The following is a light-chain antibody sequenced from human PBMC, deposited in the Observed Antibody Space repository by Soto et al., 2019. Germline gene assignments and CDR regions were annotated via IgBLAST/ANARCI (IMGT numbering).Light chain of an antibody. Sequence: EIVMTQSPANLSVSPGERATLSCRASQSVSSNLAWYQQKPGQGPRLLIYGASTSATSIPARFSGSGSGTEFTLTINSLQSEDLAVYYCQQYNKWPPYTFGQGTKLEIK. CDR1: QSVSSN. V-gene: IGKV3-15*01. CDR2: GAS. CDR3: QQYNKWPPYT. J-gene: IGKJ2*01.